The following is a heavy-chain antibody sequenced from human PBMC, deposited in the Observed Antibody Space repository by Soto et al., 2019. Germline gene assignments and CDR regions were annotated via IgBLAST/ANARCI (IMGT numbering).Heavy chain of an antibody. V-gene: IGHV4-4*02. CDR2: IYHSGST. CDR3: ARAGYCGGDCYSDY. Sequence: TSETLSLTCAVSGGSISSSNWWSWVRQPPGKGLEWIGEIYHSGSTNYNPSLKSRVTISVDKSKNQFSLKLSSVTAADTAVYYCARAGYCGGDCYSDYWGQGTLVTVSS. J-gene: IGHJ4*02. D-gene: IGHD2-21*02. CDR1: GGSISSSNW.